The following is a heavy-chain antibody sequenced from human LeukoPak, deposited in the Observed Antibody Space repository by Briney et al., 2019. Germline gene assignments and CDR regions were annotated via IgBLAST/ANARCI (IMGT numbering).Heavy chain of an antibody. CDR3: ASVIAAAGFYYFDY. D-gene: IGHD6-13*01. Sequence: ASVKVSCKASGYTFTNYGISWVRQAPGQGLEWMGWISAYNGNTNYAQKLQGRVTMTTDTSTSTAYMELRSQRSDDTAVYYCASVIAAAGFYYFDYWGQGTLVTVSS. V-gene: IGHV1-18*01. CDR1: GYTFTNYG. J-gene: IGHJ4*02. CDR2: ISAYNGNT.